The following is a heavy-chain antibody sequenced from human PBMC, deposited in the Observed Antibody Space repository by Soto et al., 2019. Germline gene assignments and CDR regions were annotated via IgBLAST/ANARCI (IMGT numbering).Heavy chain of an antibody. V-gene: IGHV1-69*01. CDR3: AIPSSALYYYGMDV. J-gene: IGHJ6*02. CDR2: IIPIFGTA. Sequence: HVQLVQSGAEVKKPGSSVQVSCKASGGTFRSYAISWVRQAPGQGLEWMGGIIPIFGTANYAQKFQGSVTITADESTITAYMYLSSLRSADTAVYYCAIPSSALYYYGMDVWGQGTTVTVSS. CDR1: GGTFRSYA.